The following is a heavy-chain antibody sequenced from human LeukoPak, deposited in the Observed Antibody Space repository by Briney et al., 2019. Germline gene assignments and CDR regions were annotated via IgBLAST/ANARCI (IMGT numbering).Heavy chain of an antibody. CDR2: MNPKSGDA. Sequence: ASVKVSCKASGYTFTTYDINWVRQAAGQGFEWMGWMNPKSGDAGYADKFQGRVAITRDTSINTAYLELSALTSDDTAVYYCARGPFGNCGGGPCYFRDIDNWYDPWGQGTLVTVSS. CDR3: ARGPFGNCGGGPCYFRDIDNWYDP. D-gene: IGHD2-21*01. CDR1: GYTFTTYD. J-gene: IGHJ5*02. V-gene: IGHV1-8*03.